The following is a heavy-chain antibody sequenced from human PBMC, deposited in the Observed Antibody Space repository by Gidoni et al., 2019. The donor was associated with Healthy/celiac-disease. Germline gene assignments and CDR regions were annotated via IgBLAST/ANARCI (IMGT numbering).Heavy chain of an antibody. D-gene: IGHD2-2*01. CDR3: AHVVVPASPSYNWFDP. V-gene: IGHV2-5*01. J-gene: IGHJ5*02. CDR2: IYWNDDK. Sequence: QITLKESGPTLVKPTQTLTLTCTFSGFSLSTSGVGVGWIRQPPGTALEWLALIYWNDDKRYSPSLKSRLTITKDTSKNQVVLTMTNMDPVDTATYYCAHVVVPASPSYNWFDPWGQGTLVTVSS. CDR1: GFSLSTSGVG.